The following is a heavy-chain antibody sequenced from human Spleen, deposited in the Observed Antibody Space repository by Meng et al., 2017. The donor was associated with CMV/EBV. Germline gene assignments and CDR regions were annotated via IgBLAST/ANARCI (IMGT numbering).Heavy chain of an antibody. J-gene: IGHJ4*02. CDR2: VSYDGIYT. CDR3: VKGGKSRYCVNDVCPYYFDY. D-gene: IGHD2-8*01. V-gene: IGHV3-30*04. CDR1: GFAFSNHA. Sequence: GESLKISCAASGFAFSNHAMHWVRQAPGKGLEWVAVVSYDGIYTSYADSVKGRFTISRDNAENSLYLQMNSLRSEDTALYYCVKGGKSRYCVNDVCPYYFDYWGQGAPVTVSS.